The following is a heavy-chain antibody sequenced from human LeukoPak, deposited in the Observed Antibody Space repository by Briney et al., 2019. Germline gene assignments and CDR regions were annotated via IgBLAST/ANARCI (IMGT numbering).Heavy chain of an antibody. CDR1: GFTFDNYA. CDR3: ARDIFSVAGPDLDC. Sequence: PGWSLRLSCAASGFTFDNYAMHWVRQTPGKGLEWVSGISWDSGSINYADSVKGRFTISRDIAKNSLFLQMNSLRTEDTALYYCARDIFSVAGPDLDCWGQGTQVTVSS. CDR2: ISWDSGSI. D-gene: IGHD6-19*01. V-gene: IGHV3-9*01. J-gene: IGHJ4*02.